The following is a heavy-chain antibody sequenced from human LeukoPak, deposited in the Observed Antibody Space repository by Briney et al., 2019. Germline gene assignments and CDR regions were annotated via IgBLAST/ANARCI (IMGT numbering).Heavy chain of an antibody. J-gene: IGHJ4*02. CDR1: GFTFSSYA. Sequence: GGSLRLSCAASGFTFSSYAMSWVRQAPGKGLEWVSAISGSGGSTNYADSVKGRFTISRDNSKNTLYLQMNSLRAEDTAVYYCAKVVYDSTVFDYWGQGTLVTVSS. CDR3: AKVVYDSTVFDY. CDR2: ISGSGGST. V-gene: IGHV3-23*01. D-gene: IGHD3-22*01.